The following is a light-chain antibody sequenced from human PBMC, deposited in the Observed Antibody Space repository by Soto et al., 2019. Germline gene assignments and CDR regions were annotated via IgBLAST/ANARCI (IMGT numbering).Light chain of an antibody. CDR3: QQYNNWPH. CDR1: QSISNN. CDR2: GAS. Sequence: EIVMTQSPATLSVSPGERATLSCRASQSISNNLAWYQQKPGQAPRLLIYGASTRATGIPARFSGSGSGTEFTLTISSLQSEDFAVYYCQQYNNWPHVGGGTKVEIK. J-gene: IGKJ4*01. V-gene: IGKV3-15*01.